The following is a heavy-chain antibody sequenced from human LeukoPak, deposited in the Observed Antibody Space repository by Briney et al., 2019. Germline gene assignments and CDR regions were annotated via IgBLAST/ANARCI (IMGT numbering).Heavy chain of an antibody. CDR3: AKVDYGDYWYYFDY. Sequence: PGGSLRLSCAASGFTLSSYAMSWVRQAPGKGLEWVSAISGSGGSTYYADSVKGRFTISRDNSKNTLYLQMNSLRAEDTAVYYCAKVDYGDYWYYFDYWGQGTLVTVSS. CDR1: GFTLSSYA. D-gene: IGHD4-17*01. V-gene: IGHV3-23*01. CDR2: ISGSGGST. J-gene: IGHJ4*02.